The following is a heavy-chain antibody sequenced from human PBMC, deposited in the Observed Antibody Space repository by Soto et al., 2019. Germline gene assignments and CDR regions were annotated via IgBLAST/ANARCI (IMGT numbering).Heavy chain of an antibody. Sequence: QVQLVQSGAEVKKPGSSVNVSCKASGGTFSSYAISWVRQAPGQGLEWMGGIIAIFGTANYGQKFQGRVTITADESTSAAYMELSSLRSEDTAVYYCARKGTNSSGYYCTFTGANYCYGMDVWGQGTTVTVSS. CDR3: ARKGTNSSGYYCTFTGANYCYGMDV. CDR1: GGTFSSYA. D-gene: IGHD3-22*01. V-gene: IGHV1-69*01. J-gene: IGHJ6*02. CDR2: IIAIFGTA.